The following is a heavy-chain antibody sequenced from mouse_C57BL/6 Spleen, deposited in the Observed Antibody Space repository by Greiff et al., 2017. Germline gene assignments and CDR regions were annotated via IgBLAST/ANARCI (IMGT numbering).Heavy chain of an antibody. D-gene: IGHD1-1*01. CDR2: INYDGSST. CDR3: AREELLWYFDV. CDR1: GFTFSDYY. Sequence: DVMLVESEGGLVQPGSSMKLSCTASGFTFSDYYMAWVRQVPEKGLEWVANINYDGSSTYYLDSLKSRFIISRDNAKNILYLQMSSLKSEVTATYYCAREELLWYFDVWGTGTTVTVSS. J-gene: IGHJ1*03. V-gene: IGHV5-16*01.